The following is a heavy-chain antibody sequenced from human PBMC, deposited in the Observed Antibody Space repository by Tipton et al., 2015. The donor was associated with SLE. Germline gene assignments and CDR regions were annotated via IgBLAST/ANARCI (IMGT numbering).Heavy chain of an antibody. CDR1: GFTFGSYV. D-gene: IGHD6-13*01. V-gene: IGHV3-23*03. CDR2: IYSDATST. CDR3: ARDQGTAGIFDC. Sequence: SLRLSCVTSGFTFGSYVMNWVRQAPGKGLEWVSVIYSDATSTKYADSVKGRFTLSRDNSKNTLYLQMNSLRVEDTAVYYCARDQGTAGIFDCWGQGTLVTVSS. J-gene: IGHJ4*01.